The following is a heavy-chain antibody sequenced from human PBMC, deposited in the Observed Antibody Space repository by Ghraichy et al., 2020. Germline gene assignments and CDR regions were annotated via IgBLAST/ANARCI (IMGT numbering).Heavy chain of an antibody. D-gene: IGHD1-26*01. V-gene: IGHV5-51*01. CDR3: ARHGSAFDY. Sequence: GESLNISCKGSGYSFTNYWIGWVRQMPGKGLEWVGVIYPGDSDTRYSPSFQGQVTISADKSISTAYLQWSSLKASDSAMYYCARHGSAFDYWGQGTLVTVSS. CDR2: IYPGDSDT. CDR1: GYSFTNYW. J-gene: IGHJ4*02.